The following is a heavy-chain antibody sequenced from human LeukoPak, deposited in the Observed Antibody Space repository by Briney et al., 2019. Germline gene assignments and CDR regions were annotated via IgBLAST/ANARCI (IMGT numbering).Heavy chain of an antibody. CDR3: ARNRLPYYYGSGSPYEAFDP. Sequence: GGSLRLSCAASGFTFSSYWMSWVRQAPGEGLEWVANIKQDGSEKYYVDSVKGRFTISRDNAKNSLYLQMNSLRAEDTAVYYCARNRLPYYYGSGSPYEAFDPWGQGTLVTVSS. D-gene: IGHD3-10*01. CDR1: GFTFSSYW. CDR2: IKQDGSEK. J-gene: IGHJ5*02. V-gene: IGHV3-7*03.